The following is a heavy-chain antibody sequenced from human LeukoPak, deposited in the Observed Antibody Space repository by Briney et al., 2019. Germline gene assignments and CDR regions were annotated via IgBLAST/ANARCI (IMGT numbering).Heavy chain of an antibody. CDR2: IIPIFGTA. J-gene: IGHJ3*02. CDR3: AREVTEYQKHHDAFDI. CDR1: GYTFTSYG. V-gene: IGHV1-69*05. Sequence: ASVKVSCKASGYTFTSYGISWVRQAPGQGLEWMGGIIPIFGTANYAQKFQGRVTITTDESTSTAYMVLSSLRSEDTAVYYCAREVTEYQKHHDAFDIWGQGTMVTVSS. D-gene: IGHD2/OR15-2a*01.